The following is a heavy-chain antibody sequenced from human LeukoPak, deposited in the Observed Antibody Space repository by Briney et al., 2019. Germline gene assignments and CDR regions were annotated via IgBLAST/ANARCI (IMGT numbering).Heavy chain of an antibody. V-gene: IGHV4-34*01. CDR3: ARRWDDYGNYFDN. Sequence: SETLSLTCAVYGGSFSGYYWSWIRQPPGKGLEWIGEINHSGSTNYNPSLKSRVTISVDTSKNQFSLKLSSVTAADTAVYYCARRWDDYGNYFDNWGQGTLVTVSS. CDR1: GGSFSGYY. D-gene: IGHD4-17*01. CDR2: INHSGST. J-gene: IGHJ4*02.